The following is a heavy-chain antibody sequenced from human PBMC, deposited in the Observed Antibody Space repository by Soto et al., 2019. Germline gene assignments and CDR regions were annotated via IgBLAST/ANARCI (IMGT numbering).Heavy chain of an antibody. Sequence: GGSLRISCGASGFTFGGYGMHWVRQAPGKGLEWVAVISYDGSNKYYADSVKGRFTISRDNSKNTLYLQMNSLRAEDTAVYYCAKDSRVTTYYYDSSGYPFDYWGQGTLVTVSS. J-gene: IGHJ4*02. V-gene: IGHV3-30*18. D-gene: IGHD3-22*01. CDR3: AKDSRVTTYYYDSSGYPFDY. CDR2: ISYDGSNK. CDR1: GFTFGGYG.